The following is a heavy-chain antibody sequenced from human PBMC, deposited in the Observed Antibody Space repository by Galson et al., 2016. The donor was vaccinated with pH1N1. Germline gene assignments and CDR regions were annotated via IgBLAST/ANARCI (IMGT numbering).Heavy chain of an antibody. D-gene: IGHD3-22*01. CDR2: IYPGDSDT. CDR3: ARYALTYYYDSSGYPDWYFDL. CDR1: GYSFTSYW. Sequence: QSGAEVKKPGESLKISCKGSGYSFTSYWIGWVRQMPGKGLEWMGIIYPGDSDTRYSPSFQGQVTIPADKSTSTAYLQWSRLKASDTAIYYCARYALTYYYDSSGYPDWYFDLCGRGTLVTVSS. V-gene: IGHV5-51*03. J-gene: IGHJ2*01.